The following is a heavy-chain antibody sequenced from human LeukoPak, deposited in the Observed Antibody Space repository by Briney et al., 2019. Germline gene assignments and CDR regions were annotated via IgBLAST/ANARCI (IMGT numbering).Heavy chain of an antibody. J-gene: IGHJ4*02. CDR1: GFTFTICA. D-gene: IGHD3-10*01. CDR2: ISGSGGST. V-gene: IGHV3-23*01. Sequence: GGSLRLSCAASGFTFTICAMNWLRQAPGKGLEWVSGISGSGGSTYYADSVKGRFTISRDSSKNTVYLQMSSLRAEDTAVYYCAKADGSYKTLIDYWGQGTLVTVPS. CDR3: AKADGSYKTLIDY.